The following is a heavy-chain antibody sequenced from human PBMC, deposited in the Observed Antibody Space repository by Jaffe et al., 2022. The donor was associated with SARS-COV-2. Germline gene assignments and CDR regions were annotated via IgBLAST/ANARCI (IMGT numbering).Heavy chain of an antibody. Sequence: EVQVVESGGGLVQPGRSLRLSCEVSGFTFDDYAMHWVRQAPGKGLEWVSGISWNSAGTDYADSVKGRFTISRDNAKNSLYLQMDSLRTEDTAFYYCVKDNSAYSSGLTHFWGQGTLVTVSA. J-gene: IGHJ4*02. D-gene: IGHD6-19*01. V-gene: IGHV3-9*01. CDR3: VKDNSAYSSGLTHF. CDR1: GFTFDDYA. CDR2: ISWNSAGT.